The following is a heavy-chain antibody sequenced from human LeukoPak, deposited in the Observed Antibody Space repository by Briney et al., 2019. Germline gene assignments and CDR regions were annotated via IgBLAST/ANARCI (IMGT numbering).Heavy chain of an antibody. J-gene: IGHJ5*02. V-gene: IGHV3-23*01. CDR3: ARANWHGPNRFDP. CDR2: ISGRGGTT. Sequence: GGSLRLSCAASEFTFSTYGVSWVRQAPGKGREWVSAISGRGGTTYYADSVRGRFTISRDNSKNTMYLQLNTLRAEDTPVYYCARANWHGPNRFDPWGQGTLVPVSS. CDR1: EFTFSTYG. D-gene: IGHD1-1*01.